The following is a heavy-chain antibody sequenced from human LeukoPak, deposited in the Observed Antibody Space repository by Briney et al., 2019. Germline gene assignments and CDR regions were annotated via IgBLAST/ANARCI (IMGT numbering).Heavy chain of an antibody. J-gene: IGHJ6*03. CDR3: ARGRVSLMDAPLYYYYYMDV. CDR1: GGSISSYY. D-gene: IGHD2-2*01. CDR2: IYYSGST. Sequence: ASETLSLTCTVSGGSISSYYWSWIRQPPGKGLEWIGYIYYSGSTNYNPSLKSRVTISVDTSKNQFSLKLSSVTAADTAVYYCARGRVSLMDAPLYYYYYMDVWGKGTTVTVSS. V-gene: IGHV4-59*01.